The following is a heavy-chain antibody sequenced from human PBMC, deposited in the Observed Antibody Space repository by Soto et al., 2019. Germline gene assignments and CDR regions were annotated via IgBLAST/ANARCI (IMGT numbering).Heavy chain of an antibody. CDR3: ARGPYDYVWGSDPPHFDY. Sequence: EVQLVESGGGLVQPGGSLRLSCAASGFTFSSYSMNWVRQAPGKGLEWVSYISSSGSTIYYADSVKGRFTISRDNAKNSLYLQMNSLRAEDTAVYYCARGPYDYVWGSDPPHFDYWGQGTLVTVSS. V-gene: IGHV3-48*04. CDR2: ISSSGSTI. CDR1: GFTFSSYS. J-gene: IGHJ4*02. D-gene: IGHD3-16*02.